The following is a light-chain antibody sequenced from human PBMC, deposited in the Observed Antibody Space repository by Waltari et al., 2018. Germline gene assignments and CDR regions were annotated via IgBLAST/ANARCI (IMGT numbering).Light chain of an antibody. CDR1: QSVLYSSNNKNY. CDR3: QQYYSNPRM. CDR2: WAS. Sequence: DIVMTQSPDSLAVSLGERATIHCKSSQSVLYSSNNKNYLAWYQQKPGQPPKLLIYWASTRESGVPDRFSGSGSGTDFTLTISSLQAEDVAVYYCQQYYSNPRMFGQGTKVEIK. V-gene: IGKV4-1*01. J-gene: IGKJ1*01.